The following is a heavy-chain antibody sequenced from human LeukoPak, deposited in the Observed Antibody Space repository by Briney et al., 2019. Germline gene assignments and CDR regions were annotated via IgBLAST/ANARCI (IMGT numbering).Heavy chain of an antibody. CDR3: AREGGDKMYNWFDP. J-gene: IGHJ5*02. Sequence: ASVKASCKAFGYTFTSNYMHWVRQAPGQGPEWMGVISPSGGSTTYAQKFQGRVTMTTDTSTSTAYMELRSLRSDDTAVYYCAREGGDKMYNWFDPWGQGTLVTVSS. CDR1: GYTFTSNY. V-gene: IGHV1-46*01. CDR2: ISPSGGST. D-gene: IGHD2-21*02.